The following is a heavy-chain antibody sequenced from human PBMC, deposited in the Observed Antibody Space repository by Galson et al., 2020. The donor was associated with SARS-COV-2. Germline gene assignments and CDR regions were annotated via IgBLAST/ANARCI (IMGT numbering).Heavy chain of an antibody. CDR3: ARVMRGIAVAGSFDY. V-gene: IGHV3-30*04. CDR2: ISYDGSNK. CDR1: RFNISSFS. D-gene: IGHD6-19*01. J-gene: IGHJ4*02. Sequence: GESLKIPCAASRFNISSFSLHWVRQAPGKGLHWVAAISYDGSNKYYAASVKGRFTISRDNYKNTLYLQMNSLRAEDTAVYYCARVMRGIAVAGSFDYWGQGTLVTVS.